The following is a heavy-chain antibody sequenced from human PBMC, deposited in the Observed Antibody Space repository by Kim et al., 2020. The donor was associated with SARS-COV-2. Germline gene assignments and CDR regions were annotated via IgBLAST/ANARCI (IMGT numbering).Heavy chain of an antibody. CDR3: AREGTVAGNYYYYYGMDV. CDR2: IDPSDSYT. V-gene: IGHV5-10-1*01. D-gene: IGHD6-19*01. J-gene: IGHJ6*02. Sequence: GESLKISCKGSGYSFTSYWISWVRQMPGKGLEWMGRIDPSDSYTNYSPSFQGHVTISADKSISTAYLQWSSLKASDTAMYYCAREGTVAGNYYYYYGMDVWGQGTTVTVSS. CDR1: GYSFTSYW.